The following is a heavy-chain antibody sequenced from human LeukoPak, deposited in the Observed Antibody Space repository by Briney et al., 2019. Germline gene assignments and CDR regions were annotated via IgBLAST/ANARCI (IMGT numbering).Heavy chain of an antibody. CDR3: ARGRLARAPYFDY. D-gene: IGHD3-10*01. CDR1: GGSFSGHY. V-gene: IGHV4-34*01. J-gene: IGHJ4*02. CDR2: INHSGST. Sequence: SETLSLTCAVSGGSFSGHYWSWIRQTPGKGLEWIGVINHSGSTNNNPSLKSRVTISVDTSKNQFSLKLSSVTAADTAVYYCARGRLARAPYFDYWGQGTLVIVSS.